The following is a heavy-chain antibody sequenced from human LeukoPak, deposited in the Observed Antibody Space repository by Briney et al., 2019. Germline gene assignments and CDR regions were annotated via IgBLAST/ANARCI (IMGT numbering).Heavy chain of an antibody. CDR2: ISAYNGNT. CDR3: ARPRYDFWSGCYQYYFDY. D-gene: IGHD3-3*01. Sequence: ASVKVSCKASGYTFTSYGISWVRQAPGQGLEWMGWISAYNGNTNYAQKLQGRVTMTTDTSTSTAYMELRSLRSDDTAVYYCARPRYDFWSGCYQYYFDYWGQGTLVTVSS. J-gene: IGHJ4*02. CDR1: GYTFTSYG. V-gene: IGHV1-18*01.